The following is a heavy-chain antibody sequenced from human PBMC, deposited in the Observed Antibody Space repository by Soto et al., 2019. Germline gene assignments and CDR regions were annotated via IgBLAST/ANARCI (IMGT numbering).Heavy chain of an antibody. CDR3: AKDGSHNFVY. D-gene: IGHD1-26*01. Sequence: QVQLVESGGGVVQPGRSLRLSCAASGFTFSHYAMHWFRQAPGKGLEWVALMSYDGSNEYYADSVKGRFTISRDNSKNTLYLQMNSLRAEDTAVYYCAKDGSHNFVYWGQGTLVTVSS. CDR2: MSYDGSNE. CDR1: GFTFSHYA. V-gene: IGHV3-30*18. J-gene: IGHJ4*02.